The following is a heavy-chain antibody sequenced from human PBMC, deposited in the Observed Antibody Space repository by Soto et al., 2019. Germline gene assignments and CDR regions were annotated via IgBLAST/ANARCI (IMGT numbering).Heavy chain of an antibody. D-gene: IGHD3-3*01. CDR2: IVVGSGNT. CDR3: AADTYYDFWSGYPSFDY. Sequence: SVKVSCKASGFTFTSSAVQWVRQARGQRLEWIGWIVVGSGNTNYAQKFQERVTITRDMSTSTAYMELSSLRSEDTAVYYCAADTYYDFWSGYPSFDYWGQGALVTVSS. CDR1: GFTFTSSA. J-gene: IGHJ4*02. V-gene: IGHV1-58*01.